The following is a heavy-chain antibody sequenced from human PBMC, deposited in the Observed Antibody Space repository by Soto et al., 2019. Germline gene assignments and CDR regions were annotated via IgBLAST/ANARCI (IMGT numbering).Heavy chain of an antibody. CDR2: IWYDGSNK. CDR1: GFTFSSYG. Sequence: GGSLRLSCAASGFTFSSYGMHWGRQAPGKGLEWVAVIWYDGSNKYYADSVKGRFTISRDNSKNTLYLQMNSLRAEDTAVYYCAKAHYYDNDYWGQGTLVTVSS. CDR3: AKAHYYDNDY. D-gene: IGHD3-22*01. J-gene: IGHJ4*02. V-gene: IGHV3-33*06.